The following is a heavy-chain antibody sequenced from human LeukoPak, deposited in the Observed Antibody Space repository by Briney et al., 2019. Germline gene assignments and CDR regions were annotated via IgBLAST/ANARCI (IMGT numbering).Heavy chain of an antibody. CDR3: ARGDILTGYCFDF. CDR2: IHYTGAT. D-gene: IGHD3-9*01. J-gene: IGHJ4*02. V-gene: IGHV4-34*01. Sequence: PSETLSHTCAVYGGSITGHYWSWIRQTPGRGLEWVGEIHYTGATSYNPSLKSRATISTDTSKNQFSLRLSSVTAADTAVYYCARGDILTGYCFDFWGQGALVTVSS. CDR1: GGSITGHY.